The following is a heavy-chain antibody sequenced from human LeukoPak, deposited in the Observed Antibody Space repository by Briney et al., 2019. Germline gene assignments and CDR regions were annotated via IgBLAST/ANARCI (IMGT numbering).Heavy chain of an antibody. CDR2: VNPNSGHA. CDR3: ARGILEGVDV. CDR1: GYTFTSYD. V-gene: IGHV1-8*01. J-gene: IGHJ6*02. Sequence: ASVKVSCKASGYTFTSYDINWVRQATGQGLEWMGWVNPNSGHAGSPQKFQGRVTMTRDTSISTAYMELSSLTSEDTAVYYCARGILEGVDVWGRGTAVTVSS. D-gene: IGHD2-21*01.